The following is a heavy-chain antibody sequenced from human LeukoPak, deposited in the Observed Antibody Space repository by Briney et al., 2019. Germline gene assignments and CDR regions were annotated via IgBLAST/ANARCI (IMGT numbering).Heavy chain of an antibody. J-gene: IGHJ4*02. CDR3: ATEGQYYYGSGSYYSDY. CDR2: ISGSGGST. Sequence: PGGSLRLSCAASGFTFSRYAMSWVRQAPGKGLEWVSAISGSGGSTYYADSVKGRFTISRDNSKNTLYLQMNSLRAEDTAVYYCATEGQYYYGSGSYYSDYWGQGTLVTVSS. V-gene: IGHV3-23*01. D-gene: IGHD3-10*01. CDR1: GFTFSRYA.